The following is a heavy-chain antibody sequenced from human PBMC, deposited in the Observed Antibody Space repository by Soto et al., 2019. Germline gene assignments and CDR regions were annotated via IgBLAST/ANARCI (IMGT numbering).Heavy chain of an antibody. V-gene: IGHV1-69*06. CDR2: IIPMFGSP. CDR1: GDTLSTNA. Sequence: QVQLVQSGAEVKKAGSSVKVSCKASGDTLSTNAISWVRQAPGQGLEWMGAIIPMFGSPKYAQKFLGRVTITADNTTSTIYMEMISLTSADTAVYYCARGGLVAGLYNAMDAWGQGTTVAVSS. CDR3: ARGGLVAGLYNAMDA. J-gene: IGHJ6*02. D-gene: IGHD6-19*01.